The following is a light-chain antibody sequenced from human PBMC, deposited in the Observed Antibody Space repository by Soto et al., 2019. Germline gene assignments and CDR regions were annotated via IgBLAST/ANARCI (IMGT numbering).Light chain of an antibody. CDR3: GGWDDSLSGPV. CDR2: RNN. J-gene: IGLJ2*01. V-gene: IGLV1-47*01. Sequence: QSALTQPRSVSGPPGQSVSISCSGTSSDVGTYNYVSWYRQFPGTAPKLLIQRNNQRPSGVPARFSGSKSGTSASLAISGLRSEDEADYYCGGWDDSLSGPVFGGGTKLTVL. CDR1: SSDVGTYNY.